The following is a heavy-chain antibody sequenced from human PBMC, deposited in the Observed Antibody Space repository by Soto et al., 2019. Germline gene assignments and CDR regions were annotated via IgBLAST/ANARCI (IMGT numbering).Heavy chain of an antibody. D-gene: IGHD2-2*01. Sequence: QVQLVESGGGVVQPGRSLRLSCAASGFTFSSYGMHWVRQAPGKGLEWVAVISYDGSNKYYADSVKGRFTISRDNSKNTLYLQMNSLRAEDTAVYYCAKPQYQLLSGFDYWGQGTLVTVSS. V-gene: IGHV3-30*18. J-gene: IGHJ4*02. CDR3: AKPQYQLLSGFDY. CDR2: ISYDGSNK. CDR1: GFTFSSYG.